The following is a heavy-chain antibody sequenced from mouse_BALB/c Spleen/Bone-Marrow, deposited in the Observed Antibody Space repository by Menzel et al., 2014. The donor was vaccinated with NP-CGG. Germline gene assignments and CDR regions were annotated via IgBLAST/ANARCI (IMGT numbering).Heavy chain of an antibody. CDR3: ARRGGEKDYFDY. CDR1: GFTFSSYG. V-gene: IGHV5-6*01. J-gene: IGHJ2*01. CDR2: ITSGGRYT. Sequence: EVQLVESGEDLVKSGGSLKLSCAASGFTFSSYGMSWVRQTPDKRLEWVATITSGGRYTYYPDSVKGRFTISRDNAKNPLYLQMSSLKSEDTAMYYCARRGGEKDYFDYWGQGTTLTVSS.